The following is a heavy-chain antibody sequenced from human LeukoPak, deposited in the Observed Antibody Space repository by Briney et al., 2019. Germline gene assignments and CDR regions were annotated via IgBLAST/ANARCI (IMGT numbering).Heavy chain of an antibody. Sequence: GASVKVSCKASGYTFTGYYMHWVRKATGQGLEWMGWMNLDSGNTGYAQKFQGRVTVTRNTSISTAYMELRSLRSEDTAVYYCAYSCSSTSCYPYYYYYMDVWGKGTTVTVSS. V-gene: IGHV1-8*02. D-gene: IGHD2-2*01. CDR1: GYTFTGYY. CDR2: MNLDSGNT. CDR3: AYSCSSTSCYPYYYYYMDV. J-gene: IGHJ6*03.